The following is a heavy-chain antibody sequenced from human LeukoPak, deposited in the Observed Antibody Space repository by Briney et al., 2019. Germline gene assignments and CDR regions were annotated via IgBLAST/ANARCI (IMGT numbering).Heavy chain of an antibody. Sequence: GGSLRLSCEASGFTFSSYAMSWVRQAPGKGLEWVSLITGSADNTYYADSVRGRFTISRDNSKNTLYLQMNSLRAEDTAVYYCAKKYSTGLDPWGQGTLVTVSS. V-gene: IGHV3-23*01. J-gene: IGHJ5*02. CDR1: GFTFSSYA. CDR3: AKKYSTGLDP. D-gene: IGHD1-26*01. CDR2: ITGSADNT.